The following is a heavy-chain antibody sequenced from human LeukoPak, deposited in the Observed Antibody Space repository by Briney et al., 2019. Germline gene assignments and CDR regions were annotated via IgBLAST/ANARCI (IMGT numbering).Heavy chain of an antibody. V-gene: IGHV1-46*03. CDR1: GYTFTSYY. CDR2: INPSGGST. D-gene: IGHD6-13*01. CDR3: ARAAAGYFYAFDI. Sequence: ASVKVSCKASGYTFTSYYMHWLRQAPGQGLEWMGIINPSGGSTSYAQKFQGRVTMTRDTSTSTVYMELSSLRSEDTAVYYCARAAAGYFYAFDIWGQGTMVTVSS. J-gene: IGHJ3*02.